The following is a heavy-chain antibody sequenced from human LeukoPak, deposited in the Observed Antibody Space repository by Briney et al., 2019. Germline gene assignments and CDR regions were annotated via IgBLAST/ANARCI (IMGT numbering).Heavy chain of an antibody. CDR3: ARHPPSAAIAAAGTPYGMDV. CDR2: IDPSDSYT. D-gene: IGHD6-13*01. Sequence: GESLKISCKGSGYSFTSYWISWVRQMPGKGLEWMGRIDPSDSYTNYSPSFQGHVTISADKSISTAYLQWSSLKASDTAMYYCARHPPSAAIAAAGTPYGMDVWGQGTTVTVSS. V-gene: IGHV5-10-1*01. J-gene: IGHJ6*02. CDR1: GYSFTSYW.